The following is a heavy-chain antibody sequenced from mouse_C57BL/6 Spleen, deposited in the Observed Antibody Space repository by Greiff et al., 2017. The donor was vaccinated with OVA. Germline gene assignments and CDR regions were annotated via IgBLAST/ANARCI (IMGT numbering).Heavy chain of an antibody. Sequence: QVQLQQPGAELVKPGASVKMSCMASGYTFTSYWITWVKQRPGQGLEWIGDIYPGSGSTNYNEKFKSKATLTVDTSSSTAYMQLSSLTSEDSAVYYCARRRAGDYAMDYWGQGTSVTVSS. D-gene: IGHD3-3*01. CDR3: ARRRAGDYAMDY. V-gene: IGHV1-55*01. J-gene: IGHJ4*01. CDR2: IYPGSGST. CDR1: GYTFTSYW.